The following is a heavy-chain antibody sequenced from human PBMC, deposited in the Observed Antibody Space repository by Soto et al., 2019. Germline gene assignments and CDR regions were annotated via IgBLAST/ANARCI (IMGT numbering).Heavy chain of an antibody. CDR1: GFTFSTYS. V-gene: IGHV3-21*01. J-gene: IGHJ4*02. CDR2: ISGSGRYI. Sequence: EVPLVESGGGLVKPGGSLRLSCAASGFTFSTYSMNWVRQAPGKGLEWVSSISGSGRYIYYADSVKGRFTISRDNAENSLYLQMNSLRAEDTAVYYCARVGGGVVVVPGVNRADYWGQGTLVTVSS. D-gene: IGHD2-2*01. CDR3: ARVGGGVVVVPGVNRADY.